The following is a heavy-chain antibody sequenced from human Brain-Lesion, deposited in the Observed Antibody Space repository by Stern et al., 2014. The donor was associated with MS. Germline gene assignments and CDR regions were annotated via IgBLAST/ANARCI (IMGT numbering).Heavy chain of an antibody. D-gene: IGHD3-22*01. Sequence: VQLEESGGGVVQPGRPLRLSCAASGFTFSSFGIHWVRQAPGKGLEWVAVISYDGSNKYYADSVKGRFTISRDNSKNTLYMQMNSLRAEDTAVYYCAKDRQWLTYFFDYWGQGSLVTVSS. CDR1: GFTFSSFG. J-gene: IGHJ4*02. CDR2: ISYDGSNK. CDR3: AKDRQWLTYFFDY. V-gene: IGHV3-30*18.